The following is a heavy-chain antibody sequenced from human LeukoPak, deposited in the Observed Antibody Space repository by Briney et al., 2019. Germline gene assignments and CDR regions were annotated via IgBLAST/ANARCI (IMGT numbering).Heavy chain of an antibody. CDR2: IIPIFGTA. CDR3: ASEDTAMDAFDI. CDR1: GGTFSSYA. V-gene: IGHV1-69*05. D-gene: IGHD5-18*01. J-gene: IGHJ3*02. Sequence: ASVKVSCKASGGTFSSYAISWVRQAPGQGLEWMGRIIPIFGTANYAQKFQGRVTTTTDESTSTAYMELSSLRSEDTAVYYCASEDTAMDAFDIWGQGTMVTVSS.